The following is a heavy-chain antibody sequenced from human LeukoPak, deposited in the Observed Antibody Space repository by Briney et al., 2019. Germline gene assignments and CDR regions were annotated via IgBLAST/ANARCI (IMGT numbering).Heavy chain of an antibody. CDR3: TRHPPSFDY. J-gene: IGHJ4*02. CDR1: GFTFSDAW. CDR2: IKSKTYGVTT. Sequence: GGSLRLSCAASGFTFSDAWMSWVRQAPVKGLEWVGRIKSKTYGVTTDYAAPVKGRFIISRDDSINTLYLQMNSLRTDDTAVYYCTRHPPSFDYWGQGTLVTVSS. V-gene: IGHV3-15*01.